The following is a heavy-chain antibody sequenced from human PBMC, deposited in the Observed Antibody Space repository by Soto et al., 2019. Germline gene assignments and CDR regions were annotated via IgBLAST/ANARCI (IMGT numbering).Heavy chain of an antibody. CDR2: IYYSGRT. CDR1: GGSISSSIYY. CDR3: ASRIWSGSDAFDI. D-gene: IGHD3-3*01. V-gene: IGHV4-39*01. J-gene: IGHJ3*02. Sequence: QLQLQESGPGLVKPSETLSLTCTVSGGSISSSIYYWGWIRQPPGKGLEWIGSIYYSGRTYYNPSLKSRVTISVDTSKIQFSLKLSSVTAAYTAVYYRASRIWSGSDAFDIWGQGTMVTVSS.